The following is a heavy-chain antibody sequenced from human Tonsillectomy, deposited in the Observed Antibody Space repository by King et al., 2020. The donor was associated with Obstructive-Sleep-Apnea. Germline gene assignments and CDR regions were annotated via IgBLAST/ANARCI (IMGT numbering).Heavy chain of an antibody. CDR2: IWYDGSNK. D-gene: IGHD2-2*01. J-gene: IGHJ4*02. CDR3: AKGVGCYGYFDY. V-gene: IGHV3-33*06. CDR1: GFTFSSYG. Sequence: VQLVESGGGVVQPGRSLRLSCAASGFTFSSYGMHWVRQAPGKGLEWVAVIWYDGSNKYYADSVKGRFTISRDNSKNTLYLQMNSLRAEDTAVYYCAKGVGCYGYFDYWGQGTLVTVSS.